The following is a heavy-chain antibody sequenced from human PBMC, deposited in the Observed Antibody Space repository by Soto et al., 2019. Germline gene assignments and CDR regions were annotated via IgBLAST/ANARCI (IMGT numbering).Heavy chain of an antibody. D-gene: IGHD5-12*01. CDR1: GNTFSSYG. Sequence: QVQLVQSGAEVKKPGASVKVSCKASGNTFSSYGINWVRQAPGQGLEWMGWISVYNGNTKYAQKVQGRVTMTTDTPASRGYMELTSLRSDDTVVYCRGSGYSGLGAFGPWGQGALVTVSS. J-gene: IGHJ5*02. CDR2: ISVYNGNT. V-gene: IGHV1-18*01. CDR3: GSGYSGLGAFGP.